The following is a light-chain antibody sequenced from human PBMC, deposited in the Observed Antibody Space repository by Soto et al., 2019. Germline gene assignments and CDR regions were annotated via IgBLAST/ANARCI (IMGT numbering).Light chain of an antibody. V-gene: IGLV2-14*01. CDR1: SSDIGAYNF. CDR3: SAFTSSSALYV. J-gene: IGLJ1*01. CDR2: EVF. Sequence: LTQPASVSGSPGQSITISCTGTSSDIGAYNFVSWYQQHPGKAPKLMIYEVFNRPSGVSDRFSGSKSGNTASLTISGLQTEDEADYYCSAFTSSSALYVFGTGTKVTV.